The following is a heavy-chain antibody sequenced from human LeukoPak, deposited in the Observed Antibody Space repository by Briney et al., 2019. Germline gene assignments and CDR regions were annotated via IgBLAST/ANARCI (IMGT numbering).Heavy chain of an antibody. Sequence: GGSLRLSCAVSGFTISSFWMGWVRQAPGKGLEWVANINQAGSEEYYVESERGRFFISRDNAENSLYLQMNSLTAEDTAVYYCAWMPGRYFRSWGQGTLVTVSS. D-gene: IGHD3-10*01. CDR3: AWMPGRYFRS. V-gene: IGHV3-7*04. J-gene: IGHJ4*02. CDR2: INQAGSEE. CDR1: GFTISSFW.